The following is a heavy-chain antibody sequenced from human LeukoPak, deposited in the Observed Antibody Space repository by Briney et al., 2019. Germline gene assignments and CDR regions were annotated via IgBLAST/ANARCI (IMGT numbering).Heavy chain of an antibody. CDR2: IIPIFGTA. J-gene: IGHJ6*03. V-gene: IGHV1-69*13. Sequence: SVKVSCKASGGTFGSYAISWVRQAPGQGLEWMGGIIPIFGTANYAQKFQGRVTITADESTSTAYMELSSLRSDDTAVYYCAREQAAAGINYYYYYYMDVWGKGTTVTVSS. CDR1: GGTFGSYA. CDR3: AREQAAAGINYYYYYYMDV. D-gene: IGHD6-13*01.